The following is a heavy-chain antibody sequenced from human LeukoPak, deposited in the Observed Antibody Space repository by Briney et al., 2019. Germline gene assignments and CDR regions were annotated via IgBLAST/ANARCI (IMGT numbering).Heavy chain of an antibody. V-gene: IGHV1-69*13. CDR3: ARGDIAVAGSFDY. D-gene: IGHD6-19*01. Sequence: SVKVSCKASGGTFSSYAISWVRQAPGQGLEWMGGIIPIFGTANYAQKFQGRVTITADESTSTAYMELSSLRSEDTAVYYCARGDIAVAGSFDYWGQGTLATVSS. CDR1: GGTFSSYA. CDR2: IIPIFGTA. J-gene: IGHJ4*02.